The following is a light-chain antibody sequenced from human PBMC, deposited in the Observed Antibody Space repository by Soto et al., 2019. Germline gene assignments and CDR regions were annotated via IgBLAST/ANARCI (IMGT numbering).Light chain of an antibody. Sequence: QTVVTQEPSFSVSPGGTVTLTCGLSSGSVTSSYNPSWYQQTPGQAPRTLIYSTKTRSPGVPDGFSGSIIENKAALTITGAQADDECDYYCVLYMGDGTVVFGGGTKLTVL. CDR1: SGSVTSSYN. J-gene: IGLJ2*01. V-gene: IGLV8-61*01. CDR2: STK. CDR3: VLYMGDGTVV.